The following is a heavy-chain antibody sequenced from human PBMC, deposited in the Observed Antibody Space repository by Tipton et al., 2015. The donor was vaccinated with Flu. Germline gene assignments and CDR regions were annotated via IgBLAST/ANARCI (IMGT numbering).Heavy chain of an antibody. D-gene: IGHD3-22*01. CDR3: VRDKGAFYDDNGYYYGFDL. CDR1: GFTFDEHA. Sequence: SLRLSCAASGFTFDEHAMHWVRQVPGKGLEWISAISWNTDDIAYAESVEGRFTISRDNGRKFLFLQMTSLRPEDTALYFCVRDKGAFYDDNGYYYGFDLWGQGTLVTVSS. J-gene: IGHJ3*01. V-gene: IGHV3-9*01. CDR2: ISWNTDDI.